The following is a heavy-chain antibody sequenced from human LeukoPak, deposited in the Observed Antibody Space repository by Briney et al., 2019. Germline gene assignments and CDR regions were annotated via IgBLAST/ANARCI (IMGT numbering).Heavy chain of an antibody. CDR1: GYTFTDYY. V-gene: IGHV1-2*02. J-gene: IGHJ4*02. D-gene: IGHD3-3*01. CDR3: ARSQYSDFWSGNPKSPYYFDS. Sequence: ASVKVSCKASGYTFTDYYMHWVRQAPGQGLEWMGWINPNTGGTNYAQKFQGRVTVTRDTSVSTAYMELSRLRSDDTAVYYCARSQYSDFWSGNPKSPYYFDSWGQGTLVTVSS. CDR2: INPNTGGT.